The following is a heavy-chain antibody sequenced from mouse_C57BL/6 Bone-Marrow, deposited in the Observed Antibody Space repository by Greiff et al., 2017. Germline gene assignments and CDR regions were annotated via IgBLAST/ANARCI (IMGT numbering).Heavy chain of an antibody. CDR1: GFSFNTYA. CDR3: VRHSYYYGSSPRPYWYFDV. J-gene: IGHJ1*03. CDR2: IRSKSNNYAT. Sequence: EAGGGLVQPKGSLKLSCAASGFSFNTYAMNWVRQAPGKGLEWVARIRSKSNNYATYYADSVKDRFTISRDDSESMLYLQMNNLKTEDTAMYYCVRHSYYYGSSPRPYWYFDVWGTGTTVTVSS. V-gene: IGHV10-1*01. D-gene: IGHD1-1*01.